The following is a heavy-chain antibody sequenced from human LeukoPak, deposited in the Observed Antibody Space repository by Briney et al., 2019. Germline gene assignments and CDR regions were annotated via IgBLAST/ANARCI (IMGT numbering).Heavy chain of an antibody. CDR1: GGSISSYY. CDR3: ARDRRCSSTSCYYMDV. CDR2: IYTSGST. V-gene: IGHV4-4*07. Sequence: SETLSLTCTVSGGSISSYYWSWIRQPAGKGLEWIGRIYTSGSTNYNPSLKSRVTMSVDTSKNQFSLKLSSVTAADTAVYYCARDRRCSSTSCYYMDVWGNGTTVTVS. D-gene: IGHD2-2*01. J-gene: IGHJ6*03.